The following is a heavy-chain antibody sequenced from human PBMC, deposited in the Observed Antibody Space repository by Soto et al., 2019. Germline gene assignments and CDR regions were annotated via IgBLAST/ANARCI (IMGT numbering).Heavy chain of an antibody. CDR3: ARAVDLGTGGHSPFWY. V-gene: IGHV3-48*02. D-gene: IGHD1-1*01. CDR1: GFTFSSYS. Sequence: GGSLRLSCAASGFTFSSYSMNWVRQAPGKGLEWVSYISSSSSTIYYADSVKGRFTISRDNAKNSLYLQMNSLRDEDTAVYYCARAVDLGTGGHSPFWYWGQGTLVTVSS. J-gene: IGHJ4*02. CDR2: ISSSSSTI.